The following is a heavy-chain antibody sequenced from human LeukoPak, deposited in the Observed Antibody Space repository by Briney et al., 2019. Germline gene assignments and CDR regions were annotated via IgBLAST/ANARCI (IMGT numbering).Heavy chain of an antibody. CDR1: GFTFSSYG. J-gene: IGHJ4*02. V-gene: IGHV3-30*18. Sequence: QTGGSLRLSCAASGFTFSSYGVRWVRQAPGKGLEWVAVISYDGSNKYYADSVKGRFTISRDNSKNTLYLQMNSLRAEDTAVYYCAKDSGYSYGYLDYWGQGTLVTVSS. CDR3: AKDSGYSYGYLDY. D-gene: IGHD5-18*01. CDR2: ISYDGSNK.